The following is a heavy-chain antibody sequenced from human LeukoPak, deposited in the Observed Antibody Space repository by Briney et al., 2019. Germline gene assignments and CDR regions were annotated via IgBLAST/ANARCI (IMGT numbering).Heavy chain of an antibody. CDR1: GFTFSSYS. CDR2: MNSDGSIT. Sequence: GGSLRLSCAASGFTFSSYSMNWVRQAPGKGLVWVSRMNSDGSITDYADSVKGRFTISRDTASNTLYLQMDSLRAEDTAVYYCARAPPMIDYWGQGTLVTVSS. V-gene: IGHV3-74*01. J-gene: IGHJ4*02. D-gene: IGHD3-22*01. CDR3: ARAPPMIDY.